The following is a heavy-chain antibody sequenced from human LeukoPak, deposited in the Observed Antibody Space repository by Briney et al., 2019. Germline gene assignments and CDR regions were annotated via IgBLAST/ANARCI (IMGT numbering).Heavy chain of an antibody. CDR2: INHSGST. CDR3: ARGRYCSGGSCYHTARWFDP. D-gene: IGHD2-15*01. Sequence: SETLSLTCAVYGGSFSGYYWSWIRQPPGKGLEWIGEINHSGSTNYNPSLKRRVTISVDTSKNQFSLKLSSVTAADPAVYYCARGRYCSGGSCYHTARWFDPWGQGTLVTVSS. CDR1: GGSFSGYY. J-gene: IGHJ5*02. V-gene: IGHV4-34*01.